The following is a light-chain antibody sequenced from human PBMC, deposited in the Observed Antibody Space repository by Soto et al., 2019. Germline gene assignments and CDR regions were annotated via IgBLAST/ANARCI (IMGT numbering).Light chain of an antibody. J-gene: IGKJ5*01. V-gene: IGKV2-30*02. CDR3: MQGTHWPIT. Sequence: VGMTQSPLSVPVTLGQPGSSSFRSKQRRVHRDGIAYFSWFQQRPRRSPRRLMYKVSNRDSGVPARSTGSGSGTDLALKISRVEAEDVGVYYCMQGTHWPITLGQGTRLEI. CDR1: QRRVHRDGIAY. CDR2: KVS.